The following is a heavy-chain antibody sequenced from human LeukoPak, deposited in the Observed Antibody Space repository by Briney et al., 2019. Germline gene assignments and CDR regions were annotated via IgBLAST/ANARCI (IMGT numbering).Heavy chain of an antibody. CDR1: GFTFDDYT. CDR3: AKDIDSSGTRAYYFDY. V-gene: IGHV3-43*01. D-gene: IGHD3-22*01. Sequence: PGGSLRLSCAASGFTFDDYTMHWVRQAPGKGLEWVSLISWDGGSTYYADSGKGRFTISRDNSKNSLYLQMNSLRTEDTALYYCAKDIDSSGTRAYYFDYWGQGTLVTVSS. CDR2: ISWDGGST. J-gene: IGHJ4*02.